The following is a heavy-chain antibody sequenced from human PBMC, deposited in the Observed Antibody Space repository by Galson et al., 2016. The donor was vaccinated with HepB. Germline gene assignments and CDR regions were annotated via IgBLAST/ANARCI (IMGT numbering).Heavy chain of an antibody. V-gene: IGHV4-4*02. CDR1: GGSFTNNNW. J-gene: IGHJ4*02. D-gene: IGHD7-27*01. CDR3: VRVWGKYFDY. Sequence: ETLSLTCAVSGGSFTNNNWWSWVRQPPGKGLEWIGEMYHSGYTNYNPSLKSRVPMSVDKSKNQFSLRLSAVTAADTAVYHCVRVWGKYFDYWGQGALVTVSS. CDR2: MYHSGYT.